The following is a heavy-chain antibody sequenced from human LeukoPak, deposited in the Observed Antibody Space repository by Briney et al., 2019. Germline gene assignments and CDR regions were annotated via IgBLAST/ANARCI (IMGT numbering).Heavy chain of an antibody. CDR3: ARSRQASGLFNS. CDR1: GGSISSYY. J-gene: IGHJ5*01. D-gene: IGHD3-10*01. CDR2: IYYSGST. Sequence: PSETLSLTCTVSGGSISSYYWSWIRQPPGKGLEWIGSIYYSGSTYSNPSLESRVTISVDTSKNQFFLNVTSLTAADTAVYYCARSRQASGLFNSWGQGTLVVVSS. V-gene: IGHV4-59*12.